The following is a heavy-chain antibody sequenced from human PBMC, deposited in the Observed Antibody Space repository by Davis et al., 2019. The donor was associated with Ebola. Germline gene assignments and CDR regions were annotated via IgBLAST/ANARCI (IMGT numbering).Heavy chain of an antibody. CDR1: GYTFTSYG. CDR2: INPHNGNT. J-gene: IGHJ4*02. D-gene: IGHD2-21*02. CDR3: AVTCGGDCYTFDY. Sequence: ASVKVSCKASGYTFTSYGITWVRQAPGQGLEWMGWINPHNGNTNYAQNVQGRVTMTTDTSTSTAYMEVGILRSDDTAVYYCAVTCGGDCYTFDYWGQGTLVTVSS. V-gene: IGHV1-18*04.